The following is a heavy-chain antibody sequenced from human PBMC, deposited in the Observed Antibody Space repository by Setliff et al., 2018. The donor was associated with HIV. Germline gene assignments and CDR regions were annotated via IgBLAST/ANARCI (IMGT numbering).Heavy chain of an antibody. CDR3: ARVGSVIQVTLFGMDV. D-gene: IGHD5-18*01. J-gene: IGHJ6*02. V-gene: IGHV4-31*03. CDR2: ITYSGST. CDR1: GDSISRVGYY. Sequence: SETLSLTCTVSGDSISRVGYYWSWIRQHPGKGLEWIGYITYSGSTYYNPSLMSRVSISPDTSKNQFSLKLTSVTAADTAVYYCARVGSVIQVTLFGMDVWGQGTTVTSP.